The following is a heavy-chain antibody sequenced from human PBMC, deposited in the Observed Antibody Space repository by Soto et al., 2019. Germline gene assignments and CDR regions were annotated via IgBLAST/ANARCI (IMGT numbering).Heavy chain of an antibody. D-gene: IGHD1-26*01. V-gene: IGHV3-23*01. CDR2: FSGGGST. CDR3: AKALYSGSYHAFDF. Sequence: EVHLLESGGGLVQPGGSLRLSCAASGFTFSSYAMTWVRQAPGKGLEWVSGFSGGGSTYYVDSVKGRFTISRDNSKNTLYLQMNSLRAEDTAVYYCAKALYSGSYHAFDFWGQGTLVTVSS. J-gene: IGHJ4*02. CDR1: GFTFSSYA.